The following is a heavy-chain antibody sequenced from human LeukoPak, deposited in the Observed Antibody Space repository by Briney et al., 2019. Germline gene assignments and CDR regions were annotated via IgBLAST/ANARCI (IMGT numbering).Heavy chain of an antibody. J-gene: IGHJ4*02. CDR2: ISAYGGNT. V-gene: IGHV1-18*01. CDR3: ARGGSYYHFDY. CDR1: GGTFSSYT. Sequence: ASVKVSCKASGGTFSSYTISWVRQAPGQGLEWMGWISAYGGNTNYAQKFQGRVTMTMDTSTSTAYMELRSLTSDDTAAYYCARGGSYYHFDYWGQGTLVTVSS. D-gene: IGHD1-26*01.